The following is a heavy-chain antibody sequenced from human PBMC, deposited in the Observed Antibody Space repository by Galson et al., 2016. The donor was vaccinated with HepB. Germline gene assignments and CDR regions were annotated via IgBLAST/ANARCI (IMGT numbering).Heavy chain of an antibody. D-gene: IGHD3/OR15-3a*01. CDR2: SRAKAHSSTT. CDR3: ARDFYDGFCHYMDY. J-gene: IGHJ4*02. CDR1: GFTFSDHY. Sequence: SLRLSCAASGFTFSDHYIDWVRQAPGKGLEWVGRSRAKAHSSTTEYAASVKGRFAISRDESENSLYLQMTSLKTEDTAVYYCARDFYDGFCHYMDYWGRGTLVTVSS. V-gene: IGHV3-72*01.